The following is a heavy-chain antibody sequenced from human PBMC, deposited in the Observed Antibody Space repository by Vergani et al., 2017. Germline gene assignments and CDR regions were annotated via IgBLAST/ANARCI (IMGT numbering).Heavy chain of an antibody. Sequence: QVQLVQSGAAVKKPGASVKVSCKASGYTFTSYAMHWVRQAPGQRLEWMGWINAGNGNTKYSQKFQGRSTITRDTSASTAYMELSSLRSEDTAVYYCARLWRFGRSARRYGMDVWGQGTTVTVSS. D-gene: IGHD3-10*01. CDR3: ARLWRFGRSARRYGMDV. V-gene: IGHV1-3*01. CDR2: INAGNGNT. CDR1: GYTFTSYA. J-gene: IGHJ6*02.